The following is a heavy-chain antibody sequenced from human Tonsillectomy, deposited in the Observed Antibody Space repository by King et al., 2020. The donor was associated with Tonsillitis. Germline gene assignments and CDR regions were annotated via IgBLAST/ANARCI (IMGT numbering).Heavy chain of an antibody. Sequence: VQLVQSGAEVKKPGESLKISCKGSVYSFTSYWIGWVRQMRGKGLEWMGIICPGDSDTRYSPSFQGQVTISADKAISTAYLQWSSLKASDTAMYYCARLGPYLGATRPFDYWGQGTLVTVSS. V-gene: IGHV5-51*01. CDR3: ARLGPYLGATRPFDY. CDR2: ICPGDSDT. J-gene: IGHJ4*02. D-gene: IGHD1-26*01. CDR1: VYSFTSYW.